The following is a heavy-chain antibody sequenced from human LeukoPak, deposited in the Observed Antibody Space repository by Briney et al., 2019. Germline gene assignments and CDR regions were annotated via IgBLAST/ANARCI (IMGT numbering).Heavy chain of an antibody. Sequence: AGGSLRLSCAASGFTFSSYAMSWVRQAPGKGLEWVSAISGSGGSTYYADSVKGRFTISRDNSKNTLYLQMNSLRAEDTALYFCAQWSRYFDYWGQGTLVTVSS. CDR3: AQWSRYFDY. D-gene: IGHD1-26*01. V-gene: IGHV3-23*01. CDR2: ISGSGGST. CDR1: GFTFSSYA. J-gene: IGHJ4*02.